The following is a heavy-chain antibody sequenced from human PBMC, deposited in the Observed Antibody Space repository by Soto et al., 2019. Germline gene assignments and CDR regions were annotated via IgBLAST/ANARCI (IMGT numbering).Heavy chain of an antibody. Sequence: QVQLVQSGAEVKKPGASVKVSCKASGYTFTSYGISWVRQAPGQGLEWMGWISAYNGNTNYAQKLQGRVTMTTDTSTSTAYMELRKLRSDDTAGYYCARDLRVCISTSCLTPADYWGQGTLVTVSS. V-gene: IGHV1-18*01. D-gene: IGHD2-2*01. CDR3: ARDLRVCISTSCLTPADY. CDR2: ISAYNGNT. CDR1: GYTFTSYG. J-gene: IGHJ4*02.